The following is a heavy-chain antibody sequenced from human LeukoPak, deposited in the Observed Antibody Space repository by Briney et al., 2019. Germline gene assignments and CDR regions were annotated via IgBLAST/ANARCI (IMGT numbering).Heavy chain of an antibody. V-gene: IGHV4-61*05. CDR1: GDSISSNNYD. CDR3: ARLMAGIVGAPLHI. D-gene: IGHD1-26*01. Sequence: SETLSLTCIVSGDSISSNNYDWGWIRQFPGKGLEWVGYIYTRGSTNYNPSLKSRVTISVDMSKNQFSLKLTSVTAADTAVYYCARLMAGIVGAPLHIWGQGTMVTVSS. CDR2: IYTRGST. J-gene: IGHJ3*02.